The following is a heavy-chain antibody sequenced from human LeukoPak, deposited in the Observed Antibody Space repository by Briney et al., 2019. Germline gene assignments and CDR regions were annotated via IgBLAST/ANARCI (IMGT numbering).Heavy chain of an antibody. V-gene: IGHV3-23*01. D-gene: IGHD2/OR15-2a*01. J-gene: IGHJ2*01. CDR1: GFTFSIYG. CDR3: ARVRKYSWYFDL. Sequence: PGGSLRLSCAASGFTFSIYGMSWVRQAPGKGLEWVSAIRTGGDSTYYADSVKGRFTISRDNSKDTLYLQMNSLRAGDTAVYYCARVRKYSWYFDLWGRGTLVTVSS. CDR2: IRTGGDST.